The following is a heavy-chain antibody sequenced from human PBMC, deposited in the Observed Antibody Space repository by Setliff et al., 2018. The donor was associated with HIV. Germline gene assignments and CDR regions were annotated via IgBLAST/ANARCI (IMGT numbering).Heavy chain of an antibody. CDR2: INWNGGST. Sequence: GSLRLSCAASGFTFDDYGMSWVRQAPGKGLEWVSGINWNGGSTGYADSVKGRFTISRDNAKNSLYLQMNSLRAEDTALYYCASDPVFRGILATIPYYYMDVWGKGTTVTVSS. D-gene: IGHD5-12*01. CDR3: ASDPVFRGILATIPYYYMDV. V-gene: IGHV3-20*04. J-gene: IGHJ6*03. CDR1: GFTFDDYG.